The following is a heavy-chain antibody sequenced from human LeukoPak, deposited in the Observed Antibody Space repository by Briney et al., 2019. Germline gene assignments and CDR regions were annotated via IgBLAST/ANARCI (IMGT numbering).Heavy chain of an antibody. CDR1: GFTFSGYS. CDR2: ISSSSSTI. Sequence: GGSLRLSCAASGFTFSGYSMNWVRQAPGKGLEWVSYISSSSSTIYYADSVEGRFTISKDNAKNSLYLQMNSLRAEDTAVYYCARGPHPSTYYYGMDVWGQGTTVTVSS. J-gene: IGHJ6*02. V-gene: IGHV3-48*01. CDR3: ARGPHPSTYYYGMDV.